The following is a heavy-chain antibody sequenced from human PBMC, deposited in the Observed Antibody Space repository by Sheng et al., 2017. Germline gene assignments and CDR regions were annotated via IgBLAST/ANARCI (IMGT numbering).Heavy chain of an antibody. CDR1: GYSISSGCY. CDR2: IHHSGNT. J-gene: IGHJ4*02. CDR3: AREGNFWTGYSQIPSDY. Sequence: QVQLQESGPGLVKPSETLSLTCAVSGYSISSGCYWGWIRQPPGRGLEWIGTIHHSGNTYYNPSLESRVTISVDTSKNQFSLKLTSVTAADTAVYYCAREGNFWTGYSQIPSDYWGQGTLVTVSS. D-gene: IGHD3-3*01. V-gene: IGHV4-38-2*02.